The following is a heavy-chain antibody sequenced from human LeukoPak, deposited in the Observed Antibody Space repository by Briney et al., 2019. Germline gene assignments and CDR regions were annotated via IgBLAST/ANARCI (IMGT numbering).Heavy chain of an antibody. Sequence: SVTVSCKASGGTFSSYAISWVRQAPGQGLEWMGGIIPIFGTANYAQKFQGRVTITADESTSTAYMELSSLRSEDTAVYYCARDPRVGAGNDFWSGYYPYYFDYWGQGTLVTVSS. CDR2: IIPIFGTA. V-gene: IGHV1-69*13. J-gene: IGHJ4*02. CDR3: ARDPRVGAGNDFWSGYYPYYFDY. D-gene: IGHD3-3*01. CDR1: GGTFSSYA.